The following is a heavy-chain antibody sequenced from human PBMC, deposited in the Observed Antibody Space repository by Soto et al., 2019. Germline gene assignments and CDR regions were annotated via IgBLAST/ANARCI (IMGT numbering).Heavy chain of an antibody. CDR3: ARDPYYDSSGYCFAS. CDR1: GFTFSSYS. CDR2: ISSSSSTI. D-gene: IGHD3-22*01. Sequence: GGSLRLSCAASGFTFSSYSMNWVRQAPGKGLEWVSNISSSSSTIYYADSVKGRFTISRDNAKNSLYLQMNSLRDEDTAVYYYARDPYYDSSGYCFASSGQGTLVTVSS. J-gene: IGHJ5*01. V-gene: IGHV3-48*02.